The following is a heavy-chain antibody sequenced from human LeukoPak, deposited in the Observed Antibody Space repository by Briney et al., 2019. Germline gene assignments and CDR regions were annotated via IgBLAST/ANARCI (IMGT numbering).Heavy chain of an antibody. CDR1: GFTFSSYS. CDR2: ISSSDSSI. J-gene: IGHJ4*02. CDR3: ARGYYDSSGYPTFDY. Sequence: PGRSLRLSCAASGFTFSSYSMNWVRQAPGKGLEWVSDISSSDSSIYYADSVKGRFTISRDNAKNSLYLQMNSLRAEDTAVYYCARGYYDSSGYPTFDYWGQGNLVTVSS. V-gene: IGHV3-48*01. D-gene: IGHD3-22*01.